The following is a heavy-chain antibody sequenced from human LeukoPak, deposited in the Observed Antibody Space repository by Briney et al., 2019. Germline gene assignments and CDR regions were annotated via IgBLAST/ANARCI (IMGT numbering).Heavy chain of an antibody. J-gene: IGHJ4*02. CDR3: ARHYKVPAGGSYYFEY. D-gene: IGHD2-2*01. V-gene: IGHV4-39*01. CDR2: IYYSGST. Sequence: SETLSLTCTVSGGSISSSSYYWGWIRQPPGKGLDWIGSIYYSGSTYYKPSLKSRVTISVDTSKNQFSLKLSSVTAADTAVYYCARHYKVPAGGSYYFEYWGQGNLVTVSS. CDR1: GGSISSSSYY.